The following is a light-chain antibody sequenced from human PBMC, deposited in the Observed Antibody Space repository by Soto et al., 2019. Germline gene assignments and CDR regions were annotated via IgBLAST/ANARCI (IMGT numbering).Light chain of an antibody. CDR2: GVS. CDR1: SIDVGHPYNY. CDR3: SSYTGSSNPYV. J-gene: IGLJ1*01. V-gene: IGLV2-14*03. Sequence: QSALTQPASVSGSPGQSITISCTGTSIDVGHPYNYVSWYQQYPGKAPKLLILGVSNRPSGISGRFSGSKSGNTASLTISGLQPEDEADYYCSSYTGSSNPYVFGAGTKLTVL.